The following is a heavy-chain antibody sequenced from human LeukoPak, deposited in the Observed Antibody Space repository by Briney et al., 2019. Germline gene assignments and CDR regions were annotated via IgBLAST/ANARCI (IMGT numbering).Heavy chain of an antibody. CDR3: ARGQSQFDY. CDR2: MNPNSGNA. CDR1: GYTFTSYD. Sequence: GASVKVSCKASGYTFTSYDINWVRQATGQGLERMGWMNPNSGNAVYAQKFQGRVTMTRNTSITTAYMELTSLRSEDTAMYYCARGQSQFDYWGQGTLVTVSS. J-gene: IGHJ4*02. V-gene: IGHV1-8*01.